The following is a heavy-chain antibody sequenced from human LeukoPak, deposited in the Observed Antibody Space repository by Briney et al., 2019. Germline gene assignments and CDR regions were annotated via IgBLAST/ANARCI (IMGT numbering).Heavy chain of an antibody. Sequence: GGSLRLSCAASGFTFEGYDMNWVRQAPGKGLEWVSGIKWNGGSIGYADSVRGRFTISRDNAKNSLYLQMNSLRAEDTALYYCARDRNDYDFWSGYSMSYFDYWGQRTLVTVSS. V-gene: IGHV3-20*04. J-gene: IGHJ4*02. CDR2: IKWNGGSI. D-gene: IGHD3-3*01. CDR3: ARDRNDYDFWSGYSMSYFDY. CDR1: GFTFEGYD.